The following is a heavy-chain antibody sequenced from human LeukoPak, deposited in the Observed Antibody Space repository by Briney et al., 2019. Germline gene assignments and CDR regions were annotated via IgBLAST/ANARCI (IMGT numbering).Heavy chain of an antibody. V-gene: IGHV4-59*08. CDR1: GGSISSYY. J-gene: IGHJ6*02. D-gene: IGHD1-26*01. Sequence: PSETLSLTCTVSGGSISSYYWSWIRQPPGKGQEWIGYIYYSGSTNYNPSLKSRVTISVDTSKNQFSLKLSSVTAADTAVYYCARSMYSGSYSVYYYYGMDVWGQGTTVTVSS. CDR2: IYYSGST. CDR3: ARSMYSGSYSVYYYYGMDV.